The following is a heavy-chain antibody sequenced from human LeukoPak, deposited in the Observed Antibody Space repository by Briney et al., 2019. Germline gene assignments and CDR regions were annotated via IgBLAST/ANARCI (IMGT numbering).Heavy chain of an antibody. J-gene: IGHJ5*02. D-gene: IGHD7-27*01. CDR3: ARDGLTGDSGGWFDP. CDR1: GYTFNSYD. V-gene: IGHV1-8*01. CDR2: MTPHSGKT. Sequence: ASVKVSCKASGYTFNSYDINWVRQATGQGLEWMGWMTPHSGKTGYAQKFQGRVTITRSISISTAYLELSSLRSEDTAVYYCARDGLTGDSGGWFDPWGQGTLVTVSS.